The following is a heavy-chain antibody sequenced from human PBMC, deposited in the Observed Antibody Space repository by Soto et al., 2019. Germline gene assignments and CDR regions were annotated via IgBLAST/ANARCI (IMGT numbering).Heavy chain of an antibody. CDR3: IRFDSGWL. J-gene: IGHJ6*04. CDR2: ISSDGSDT. D-gene: IGHD6-19*01. CDR1: GFTFSNHW. V-gene: IGHV3-74*01. Sequence: EVQLVESGGGLVQPGGSLRLSCAASGFTFSNHWMHWVRQVPGKGLVWVARISSDGSDTNYADSVKGRFSISRDDAKNTLYLQMNSLRAEDTAVYHCIRFDSGWLWGKGTTVTVSS.